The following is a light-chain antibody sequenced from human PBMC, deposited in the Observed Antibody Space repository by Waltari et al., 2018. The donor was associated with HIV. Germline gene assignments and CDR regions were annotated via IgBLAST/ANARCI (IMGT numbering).Light chain of an antibody. J-gene: IGLJ2*01. CDR1: SSDVGGYNY. Sequence: QSALTQPRSVSGSPGQSVTISCTGTSSDVGGYNYVSWYQHHPNKGPKLLIYDVTKRPSGVPDRFSGSKSGNPASLTISGLQSEDEADYYCMIWHSSFVVFGGGTKLTVL. CDR3: MIWHSSFVV. CDR2: DVT. V-gene: IGLV2-11*01.